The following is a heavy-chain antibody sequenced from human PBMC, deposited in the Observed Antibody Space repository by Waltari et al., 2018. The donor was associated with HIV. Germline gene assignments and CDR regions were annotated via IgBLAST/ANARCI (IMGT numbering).Heavy chain of an antibody. CDR1: GGSISSYY. Sequence: QVQLQESGPGLVKPSETLSLTCTVSGGSISSYYWSWIRQPPGKGLEWSGYIYYSGSTNYHPPLKSRVTISVDTSKNQFSLKLSSVTAADTAVYYCARYGSGILDYWGQGTLVTVSS. J-gene: IGHJ4*02. D-gene: IGHD3-10*01. CDR2: IYYSGST. V-gene: IGHV4-59*01. CDR3: ARYGSGILDY.